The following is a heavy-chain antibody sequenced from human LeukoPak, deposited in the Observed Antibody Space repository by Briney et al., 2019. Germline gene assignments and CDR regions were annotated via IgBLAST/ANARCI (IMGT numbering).Heavy chain of an antibody. D-gene: IGHD2-2*02. CDR3: GRPQFGNTWSWFDP. J-gene: IGHJ5*02. V-gene: IGHV5-51*01. Sequence: KPGESLKISCKASGYSFTNYWIGWVRQMPGKGLEWMGIIYPGDSDTRYSPSFQGQVTISADKSISTAYLQWSSLKASDSAMYYCGRPQFGNTWSWFDPWGQGTLVTVSS. CDR2: IYPGDSDT. CDR1: GYSFTNYW.